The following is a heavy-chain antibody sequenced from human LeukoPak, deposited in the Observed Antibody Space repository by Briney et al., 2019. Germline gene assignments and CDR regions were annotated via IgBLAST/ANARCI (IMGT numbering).Heavy chain of an antibody. D-gene: IGHD5-24*01. CDR3: ARDLEMATPRGYFDY. CDR1: GGTFSSYA. V-gene: IGHV1-69*13. J-gene: IGHJ4*02. CDR2: IIPIFGTA. Sequence: SVKVSCKASGGTFSSYAISWVRQAPGQGLEWMGGIIPIFGTANYAQKFQGRVTITADESTSSAYMELSSLRSEDTAVYYCARDLEMATPRGYFDYWGQGTLVPVSS.